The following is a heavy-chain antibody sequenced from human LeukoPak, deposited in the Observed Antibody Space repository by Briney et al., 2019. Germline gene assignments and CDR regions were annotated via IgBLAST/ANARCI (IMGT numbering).Heavy chain of an antibody. D-gene: IGHD3-22*01. J-gene: IGHJ6*03. CDR1: GGSISSYY. CDR2: IYTSGST. CDR3: ARPSSGYYYNDYYMDV. Sequence: PSETLSLTCTVSGGSISSYYWSWIRQPAGKGLEWIGRIYTSGSTNYNPSLKSRVTMSVDTSKNQFSLKLSSVTAADTAVYYCARPSSGYYYNDYYMDVWGKGTTVTVSS. V-gene: IGHV4-4*07.